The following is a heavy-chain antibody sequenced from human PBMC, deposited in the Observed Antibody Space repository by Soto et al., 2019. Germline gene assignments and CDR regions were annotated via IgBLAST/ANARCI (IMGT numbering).Heavy chain of an antibody. CDR3: ARILPGSEVAAYYFDY. Sequence: GASVKVSCKASGGTFSSYAISWVRQAPGQGLEWMGGIIPIFGTANYAQKFQGRVTITADESTSTAYMELSSLRSEDTAVYYCARILPGSEVAAYYFDYLGQGTLVTVS. D-gene: IGHD6-19*01. CDR2: IIPIFGTA. CDR1: GGTFSSYA. V-gene: IGHV1-69*13. J-gene: IGHJ4*02.